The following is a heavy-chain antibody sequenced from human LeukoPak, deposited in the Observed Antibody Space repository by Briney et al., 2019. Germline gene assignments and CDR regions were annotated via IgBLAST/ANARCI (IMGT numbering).Heavy chain of an antibody. V-gene: IGHV3-23*01. CDR1: GFTFTRCA. CDR3: AKGTEPSDYGAHLDY. J-gene: IGHJ4*02. Sequence: GGSLRLSCAVSGFTFTRCAMSWVRQAPGKGLEWVSAISSSGGSTYYTDSVKGRFTISRDNSKNTLYLQMDSLRAEDTAIYYCAKGTEPSDYGAHLDYWGQGTLVTVSS. D-gene: IGHD4-17*01. CDR2: ISSSGGST.